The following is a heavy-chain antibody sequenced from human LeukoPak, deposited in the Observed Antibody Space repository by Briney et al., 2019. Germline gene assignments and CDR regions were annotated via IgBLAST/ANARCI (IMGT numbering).Heavy chain of an antibody. CDR3: ARESSGTYHNPLGYMDV. Sequence: SVTLSLTCTVSSGSISIYYWNWIRQPAGKGLEWIGRIFTSGITNYNPSLKSRVTMSVDTSKNQFSLKLTSVTAADTAVYYCARESSGTYHNPLGYMDVWGKGTTVTVSS. CDR1: SGSISIYY. D-gene: IGHD3-10*01. J-gene: IGHJ6*03. V-gene: IGHV4-4*07. CDR2: IFTSGIT.